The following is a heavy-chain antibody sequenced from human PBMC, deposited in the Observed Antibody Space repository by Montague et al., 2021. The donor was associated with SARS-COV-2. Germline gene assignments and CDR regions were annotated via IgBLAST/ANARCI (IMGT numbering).Heavy chain of an antibody. CDR2: IDWDDDK. J-gene: IGHJ4*02. CDR3: APSYGTTVVTRAFDY. V-gene: IGHV2-70*01. D-gene: IGHD4-23*01. CDR1: GFSLSTSGMC. Sequence: PALVKPTQTLTLTCTFSGFSLSTSGMCVSWIRQPPGKALEWLTLIDWDDDKYYSTSLKTRLTISKDTSKNQVVLTMTNMDPVDTATYYCAPSYGTTVVTRAFDYWGQGTLVTVSS.